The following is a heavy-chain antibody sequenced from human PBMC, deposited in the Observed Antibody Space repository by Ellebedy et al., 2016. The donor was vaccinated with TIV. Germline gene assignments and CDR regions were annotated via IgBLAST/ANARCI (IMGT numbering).Heavy chain of an antibody. J-gene: IGHJ3*02. Sequence: LRLXXTVSGGSITSGDYYWSWIRQHPGKGLEWIGYIYYSGGTYYNPSLKSRVTISVDTSKNQFSLKLSSVTAADTAVYYCARKSTAPDAFDIWGQGTMVTVSS. D-gene: IGHD4-11*01. CDR2: IYYSGGT. CDR1: GGSITSGDYY. V-gene: IGHV4-31*03. CDR3: ARKSTAPDAFDI.